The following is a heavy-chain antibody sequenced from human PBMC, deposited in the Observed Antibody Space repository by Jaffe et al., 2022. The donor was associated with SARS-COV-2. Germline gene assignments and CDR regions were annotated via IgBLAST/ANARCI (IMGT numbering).Heavy chain of an antibody. CDR1: GFTFDDYT. V-gene: IGHV3-43*01. CDR3: AKVTLPRVGYDSSGLDY. D-gene: IGHD3-22*01. CDR2: ISWDGGST. J-gene: IGHJ4*02. Sequence: EVQLVESGGVVVQPGGSLRLSCAASGFTFDDYTMHWVRQAPGKGLEWVSLISWDGGSTYYADSVKGRFTISRDNSKNSLYLQMNSLRTEDTALYYCAKVTLPRVGYDSSGLDYWGQGTLVTVSS.